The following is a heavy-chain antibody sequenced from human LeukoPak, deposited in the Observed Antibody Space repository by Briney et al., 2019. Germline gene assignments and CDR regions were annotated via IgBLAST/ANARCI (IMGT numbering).Heavy chain of an antibody. CDR3: ARLLGAAAGFDAFDI. V-gene: IGHV4-38-2*02. CDR2: IYHSGST. J-gene: IGHJ3*02. Sequence: SETLSLTCTVSGGSISSGFYWGWIRQPPGKGLEWIGSIYHSGSTYYNPSFKSPVTISVDTSKNQFSLKLSSMTAADTAVYYCARLLGAAAGFDAFDIWGQGTMVTVSS. CDR1: GGSISSGFY. D-gene: IGHD6-13*01.